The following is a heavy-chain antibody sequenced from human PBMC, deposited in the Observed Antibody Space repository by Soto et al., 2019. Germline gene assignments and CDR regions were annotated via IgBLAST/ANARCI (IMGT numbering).Heavy chain of an antibody. CDR3: ARARYNAFGYFDV. Sequence: QLQLQESGSGLVKPSQTLSLTCAVSGGSINSGGYSWSWIRQPPGKGLEWIGYIYLSGSTYYNPSIKSRVIISVDWSKNQFSLNLSSVTAADTAMYYCARARYNAFGYFDVWGRGTLVTVSS. V-gene: IGHV4-30-2*01. J-gene: IGHJ2*01. D-gene: IGHD1-1*01. CDR1: GGSINSGGYS. CDR2: IYLSGST.